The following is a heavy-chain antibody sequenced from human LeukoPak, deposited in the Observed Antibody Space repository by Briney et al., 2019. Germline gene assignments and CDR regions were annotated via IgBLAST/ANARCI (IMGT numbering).Heavy chain of an antibody. Sequence: PSETLSLTCAVYGGSFSGYYWSWIRQPPGKGLEWIGEINHSGSTNYNPSLKSRVTISVDTSKNQFSLKLSSVTAADTAVYYCARDSDSRDPPHFDYWGQGTLVTVSS. V-gene: IGHV4-34*01. CDR3: ARDSDSRDPPHFDY. CDR2: INHSGST. J-gene: IGHJ4*02. CDR1: GGSFSGYY. D-gene: IGHD2-21*01.